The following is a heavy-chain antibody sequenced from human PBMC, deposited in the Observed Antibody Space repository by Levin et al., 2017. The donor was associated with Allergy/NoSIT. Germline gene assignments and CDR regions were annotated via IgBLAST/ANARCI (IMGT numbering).Heavy chain of an antibody. CDR3: AKDLVAFGDYDLDC. D-gene: IGHD4-17*01. V-gene: IGHV3-30*18. CDR2: ISNDGGNE. CDR1: GFNFNSYA. Sequence: PGGSLRLSCAASGFNFNSYAMHWVRQAPGKGLEWVAVISNDGGNEHYAESVKGRFTISRDNSKNTLYLQMNSLRSEDTALYYCAKDLVAFGDYDLDCWGQGVLVTVSS. J-gene: IGHJ4*02.